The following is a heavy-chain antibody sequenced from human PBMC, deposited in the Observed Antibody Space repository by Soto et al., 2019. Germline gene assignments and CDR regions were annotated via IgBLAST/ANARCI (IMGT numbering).Heavy chain of an antibody. CDR3: AGGMGTAPTYYYYMDV. D-gene: IGHD5-18*01. CDR1: GGTFSSYT. V-gene: IGHV1-69*02. CDR2: IIPILGIA. Sequence: ASVKVSCKASGGTFSSYTISWVRQAPGQGLEWMGRIIPILGIANYAQKFQGRVTITADKSTSTAYMELSSLRSEDTAVYYCAGGMGTAPTYYYYMDVWGKGTTVTVSS. J-gene: IGHJ6*03.